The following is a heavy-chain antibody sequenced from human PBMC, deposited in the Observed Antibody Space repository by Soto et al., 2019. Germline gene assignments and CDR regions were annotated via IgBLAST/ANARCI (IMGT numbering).Heavy chain of an antibody. Sequence: SETLSLTCTVSGGSISSYYWSWIRQPPGKGLEWIGYVYYSGSTNYNPSLKSRVTISVDMSKNQFSLKLSSVTAADTAEYFCARSYYYDSSAFYHFDYWGQGALVTVSS. CDR1: GGSISSYY. CDR2: VYYSGST. D-gene: IGHD3-22*01. J-gene: IGHJ4*02. CDR3: ARSYYYDSSAFYHFDY. V-gene: IGHV4-59*01.